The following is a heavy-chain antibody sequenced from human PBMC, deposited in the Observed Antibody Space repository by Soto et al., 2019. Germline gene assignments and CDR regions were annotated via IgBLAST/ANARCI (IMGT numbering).Heavy chain of an antibody. CDR3: ARIQLRSDATDI. CDR1: GFTFSSYS. D-gene: IGHD6-6*01. V-gene: IGHV3-21*01. Sequence: PGGTLRLSCAASGFTFSSYSMNWVRQAPGKGLEWVSSISSSSSYIYYADSVKGRFTISRDNAKNSLYLQMNSLRAEDTAVYYCARIQLRSDATDIWGQGIMVTVSS. J-gene: IGHJ3*02. CDR2: ISSSSSYI.